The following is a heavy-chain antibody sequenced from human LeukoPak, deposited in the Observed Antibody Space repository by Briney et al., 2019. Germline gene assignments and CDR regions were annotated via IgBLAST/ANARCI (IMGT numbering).Heavy chain of an antibody. Sequence: GGSLRLSCAASGFTFSSYDMHWVRQATGKGLEWVSAIGTAGDTYYPGSVKGRFTISRENAKNSLYLQMNSLRAGDTAVYYCARRGVNCSSTSCRQNYYYYMDVWGKGTTVTISS. V-gene: IGHV3-13*01. CDR3: ARRGVNCSSTSCRQNYYYYMDV. D-gene: IGHD2-2*01. CDR2: IGTAGDT. CDR1: GFTFSSYD. J-gene: IGHJ6*03.